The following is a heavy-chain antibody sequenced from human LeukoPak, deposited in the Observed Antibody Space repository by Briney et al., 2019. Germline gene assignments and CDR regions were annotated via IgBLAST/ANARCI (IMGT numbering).Heavy chain of an antibody. V-gene: IGHV4-34*01. CDR2: INHSGST. D-gene: IGHD4-17*01. J-gene: IGHJ4*02. Sequence: SETLSLTCAVYGGSFSGYYWSWIRQPPGKGLEWIGEINHSGSTNYNPSLKSRVTISVDTSKNQFSLKLGPVTAADTAVYYCARSSTVIDFDYWGQGTLVTVSS. CDR3: ARSSTVIDFDY. CDR1: GGSFSGYY.